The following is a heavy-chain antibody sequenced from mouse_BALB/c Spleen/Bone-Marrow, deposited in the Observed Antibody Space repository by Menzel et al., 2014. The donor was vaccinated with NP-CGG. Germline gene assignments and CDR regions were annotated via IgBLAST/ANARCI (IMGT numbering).Heavy chain of an antibody. CDR3: AREGAVYGNPFDF. CDR2: ILPGSGST. CDR1: GYSFSSFW. D-gene: IGHD2-1*01. J-gene: IGHJ2*01. Sequence: QVQLKESGAEVMKSGASVKISCRATGYSFSSFWIEWIKQRPGHGLEWIAKILPGSGSTNYNEKFKGKATLSADTSSNTAYMQLSSLTSDDSAVYFCAREGAVYGNPFDFWGQGTTLTVSS. V-gene: IGHV1-9*01.